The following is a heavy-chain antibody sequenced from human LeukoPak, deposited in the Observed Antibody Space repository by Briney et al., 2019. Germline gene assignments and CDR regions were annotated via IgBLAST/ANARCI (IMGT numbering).Heavy chain of an antibody. J-gene: IGHJ4*02. CDR1: GGSISSYY. Sequence: ETLSLTCIVSGGSISSYYWSWVRQAPGKGLEWVSSISSSSNYIYYTDSVKGRFTISRDNAKNSLYLQMDSLRAEDTAVYYCARFYGSGGNHRYYLGSWGQGTLVTVSS. CDR2: ISSSSNYI. V-gene: IGHV3-21*01. CDR3: ARFYGSGGNHRYYLGS. D-gene: IGHD3-10*01.